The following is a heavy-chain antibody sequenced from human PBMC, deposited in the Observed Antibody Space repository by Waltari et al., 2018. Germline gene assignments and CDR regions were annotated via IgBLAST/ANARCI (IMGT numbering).Heavy chain of an antibody. CDR3: ARAGLGSPLQWLQLFDF. D-gene: IGHD6-19*01. CDR2: IYAGGNT. CDR1: GFAASYNY. Sequence: EVQLVESGGGLIQPGGSLRRSRAAAGFAASYNYMGWVRQVPGKGLGWVSVIYAGGNTFSTDSVKGRFTISRDNSNNTLFLQMDSLSADDTAIYYCARAGLGSPLQWLQLFDFWGQGIPVTVSS. V-gene: IGHV3-53*01. J-gene: IGHJ4*01.